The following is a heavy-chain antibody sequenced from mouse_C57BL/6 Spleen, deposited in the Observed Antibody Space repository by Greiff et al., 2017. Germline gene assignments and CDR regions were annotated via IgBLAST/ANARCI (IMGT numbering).Heavy chain of an antibody. CDR1: GYSITSGYY. V-gene: IGHV3-6*01. D-gene: IGHD1-1*01. Sequence: VQLKESGPGLVKPSQSLSLTCSVTGYSITSGYYWNWIRQFPGNKLEWMGYISYDGSHNYNPSLKNRISIPRDTSKNQFFLKLNSVTTEDTATYYCAREGGSYDYGSSSYYFDYWGQGTTLTVSS. CDR3: AREGGSYDYGSSSYYFDY. CDR2: ISYDGSH. J-gene: IGHJ2*01.